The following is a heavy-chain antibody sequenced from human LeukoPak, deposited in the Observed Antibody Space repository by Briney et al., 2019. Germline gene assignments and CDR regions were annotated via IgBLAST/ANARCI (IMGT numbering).Heavy chain of an antibody. D-gene: IGHD6-13*01. CDR1: GGSIGSGGYS. J-gene: IGHJ4*02. CDR2: IYHSGST. Sequence: SQTLSLTCAVSGGSIGSGGYSWSWIRQPPGKGLEWIGYIYHSGSTYYNPSLKSRVTISVDRSKNQFSLKLSSVTAAGTAVYYCARSAGYSSSWPLYYFDYWGQGTLVTVSS. CDR3: ARSAGYSSSWPLYYFDY. V-gene: IGHV4-30-2*01.